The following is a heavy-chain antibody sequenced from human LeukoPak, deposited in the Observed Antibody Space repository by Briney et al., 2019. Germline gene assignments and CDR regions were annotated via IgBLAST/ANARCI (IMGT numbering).Heavy chain of an antibody. V-gene: IGHV3-23*01. CDR2: ISPGGEIP. CDR3: AISGGYWAWAH. CDR1: GFTFSIHG. D-gene: IGHD1-26*01. Sequence: HPGGTLRLSCAASGFTFSIHGMNWVRQAPGKGLEWVSGISPGGEIPYYADSVKGRFTISRDNSKNTLYLQMSGLRAEDTAVYYCAISGGYWAWAHWGQGTLVTVSS. J-gene: IGHJ4*02.